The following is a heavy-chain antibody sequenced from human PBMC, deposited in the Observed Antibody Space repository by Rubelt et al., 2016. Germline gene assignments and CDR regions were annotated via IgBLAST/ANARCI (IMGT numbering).Heavy chain of an antibody. CDR3: ARDLGSDSSSFGAFDI. CDR1: GFTFSSYW. V-gene: IGHV3-7*03. Sequence: EVQLVESGGGLVQPGGSLRLSCAASGFTFSSYWMSWVRQAPGKGLEWVANIKHDGSEEYYVDSVKGRFTNSRDNAKNPLYLQMNSLRAKDTAVYYCARDLGSDSSSFGAFDIWGQGTMVTVSS. D-gene: IGHD6-13*01. CDR2: IKHDGSEE. J-gene: IGHJ3*02.